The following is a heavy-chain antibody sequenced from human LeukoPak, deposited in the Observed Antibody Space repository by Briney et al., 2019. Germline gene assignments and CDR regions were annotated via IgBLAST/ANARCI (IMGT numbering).Heavy chain of an antibody. CDR2: INSDGSST. Sequence: GGSLRLSCAASGFTFSRYWMHWVRQAPGKGPVWVSRINSDGSSTSYADSVKGRFTISRDNAKNTLYLQMNSLRAEDTAVYYCARESLTDIVVVGAFDIWGQGTMVTVSS. CDR3: ARESLTDIVVVGAFDI. CDR1: GFTFSRYW. J-gene: IGHJ3*02. D-gene: IGHD2-15*01. V-gene: IGHV3-74*01.